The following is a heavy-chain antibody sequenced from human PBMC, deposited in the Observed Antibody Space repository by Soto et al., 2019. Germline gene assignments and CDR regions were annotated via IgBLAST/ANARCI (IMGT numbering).Heavy chain of an antibody. Sequence: EVQLVESGGGLVQPGGSLRLSCAASGFTFSSYWMHWVRQAPGKGLVWVSRINSDGSNTRYADSVKGRFGISRENAKNTVYLQMNSLRAEDTAVYHCAGAGIVGATGNAVDIWGQGTMVTVSS. V-gene: IGHV3-74*01. D-gene: IGHD1-26*01. J-gene: IGHJ3*02. CDR1: GFTFSSYW. CDR3: AGAGIVGATGNAVDI. CDR2: INSDGSNT.